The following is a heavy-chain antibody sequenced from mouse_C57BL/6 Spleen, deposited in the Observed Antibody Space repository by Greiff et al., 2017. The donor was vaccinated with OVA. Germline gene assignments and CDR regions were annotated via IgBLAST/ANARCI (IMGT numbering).Heavy chain of an antibody. CDR2: IYPGDGDT. D-gene: IGHD1-1*01. CDR1: GYAFSSSW. V-gene: IGHV1-82*01. CDR3: ARSDYGRDY. J-gene: IGHJ2*01. Sequence: QVQLQQSGPELVKPGASVKISCKASGYAFSSSWMNWVKQRPGQGLEWIGRIYPGDGDTNYNGKFKGKATLTADKSSSTAYMQLSLLSSEDSAVYFCARSDYGRDYWGQGTTLTVSS.